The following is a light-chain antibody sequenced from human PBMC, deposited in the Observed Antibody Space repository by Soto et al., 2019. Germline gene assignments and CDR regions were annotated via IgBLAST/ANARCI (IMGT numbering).Light chain of an antibody. V-gene: IGKV3-15*01. CDR1: QAIKSN. CDR3: HHYNNWPYT. CDR2: RAS. J-gene: IGKJ2*01. Sequence: EIVMTQSPATLSLSPGEIATLSCRASQAIKSNLAWYQQKPGQAPILLISRASTRATGFPDRFSGSGSGTEFTLTISSLQSEDSAVYYCHHYNNWPYTFGPGTKLEIK.